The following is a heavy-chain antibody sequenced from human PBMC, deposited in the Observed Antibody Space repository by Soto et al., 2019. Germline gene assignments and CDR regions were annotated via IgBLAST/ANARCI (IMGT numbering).Heavy chain of an antibody. V-gene: IGHV1-69*01. Sequence: QVQLVQSGAEVKKPGSSVKVSCLASRGTFNRYAINWVRQGPGHGLEWLGALVPQFGTPNYAQKFQDRVTIVADESTNTTSMELRGLTSDDTAVYYCARQNRDTPMVPFDVWGQGTLVTVSS. J-gene: IGHJ4*02. D-gene: IGHD5-18*01. CDR3: ARQNRDTPMVPFDV. CDR1: RGTFNRYA. CDR2: LVPQFGTP.